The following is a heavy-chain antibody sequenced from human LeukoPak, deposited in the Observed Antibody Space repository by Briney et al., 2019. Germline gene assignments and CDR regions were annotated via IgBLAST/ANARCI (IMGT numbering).Heavy chain of an antibody. CDR2: INPSGGST. V-gene: IGHV1-46*01. D-gene: IGHD5-24*01. CDR1: GYTFTSYY. CDR3: ARGAVATISEMDY. J-gene: IGHJ4*02. Sequence: ASVKVSCKASGYTFTSYYMHWVRQAPGQGLEWMGIINPSGGSTSYAQKFQGRVTITTDESTSTAYMELSSLRSEDTAVYYCARGAVATISEMDYWGQGTLVTVSS.